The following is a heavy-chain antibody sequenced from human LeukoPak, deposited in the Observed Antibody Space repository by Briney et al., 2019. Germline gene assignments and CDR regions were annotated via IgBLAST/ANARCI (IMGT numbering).Heavy chain of an antibody. Sequence: PSETLSLTCTVSGGSIYNYYWSWIRQPPGKGLEWIGYTYASGGTKYNPSLESRVTISVDTSKNQFSLNLGSVTAADTAVFYCARHGKGGSYHYAFEIWGQGTMVTVSS. J-gene: IGHJ3*02. CDR2: TYASGGT. D-gene: IGHD1-26*01. V-gene: IGHV4-4*09. CDR3: ARHGKGGSYHYAFEI. CDR1: GGSIYNYY.